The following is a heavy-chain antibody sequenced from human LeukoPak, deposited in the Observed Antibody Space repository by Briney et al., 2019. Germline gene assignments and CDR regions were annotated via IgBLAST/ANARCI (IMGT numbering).Heavy chain of an antibody. D-gene: IGHD4-11*01. J-gene: IGHJ4*02. CDR1: GFAFSSYW. Sequence: GASLRLSCVASGFAFSSYWMSWGRQAPGKGLELVANISPDGSAEDYVDSVRGRFAISRDNAKRSLYLQMNSLSPEDTAVYYCANQAYSQFDYWGQGTLVSVSS. CDR3: ANQAYSQFDY. V-gene: IGHV3-7*01. CDR2: ISPDGSAE.